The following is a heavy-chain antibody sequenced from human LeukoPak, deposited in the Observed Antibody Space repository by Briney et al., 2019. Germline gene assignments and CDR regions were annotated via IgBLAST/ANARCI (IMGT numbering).Heavy chain of an antibody. CDR3: VPHDTSTVATTGTFH. D-gene: IGHD1-1*01. CDR2: ISGGGGST. V-gene: IGHV3-23*01. J-gene: IGHJ4*02. Sequence: GGSLRLSCAASGFTFTSYGMTWVRQAPGNGLEWVSAISGGGGSTYYADSVKGRFTISRDNSKNTLYLQMNSLRAEDTAVYFCVPHDTSTVATTGTFHWGQGTLVTVSS. CDR1: GFTFTSYG.